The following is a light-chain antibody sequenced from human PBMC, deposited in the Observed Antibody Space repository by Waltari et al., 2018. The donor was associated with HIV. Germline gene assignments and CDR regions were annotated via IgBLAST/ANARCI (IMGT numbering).Light chain of an antibody. CDR3: MQALQTPLT. V-gene: IGKV2-28*01. CDR2: LGS. Sequence: DIVMTQSPLSLPVTPGEPDSISCRSSQSLLYSNGYNYLDWYLQKPGQSPQLLIYLGSNRASGVPDRFSGSGSGTDFTLKISRVEAEDVGVYYCMQALQTPLTFGGGTKVEIK. CDR1: QSLLYSNGYNY. J-gene: IGKJ4*01.